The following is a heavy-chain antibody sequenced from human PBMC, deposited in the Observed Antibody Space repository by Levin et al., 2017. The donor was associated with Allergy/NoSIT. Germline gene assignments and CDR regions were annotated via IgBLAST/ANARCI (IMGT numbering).Heavy chain of an antibody. CDR2: ISSSGSTI. CDR1: GFTFSDYY. D-gene: IGHD2-2*01. J-gene: IGHJ6*02. Sequence: PGGSLRLSCAASGFTFSDYYMSWIRQAPGKGLEWVSYISSSGSTIYYADSVKGRFTISRDNAKNSLYLQMNSLRAEDTAVYYCRVPLGYCSSTSCPGAGQDWDVWGQGTTVTVSS. CDR3: RVPLGYCSSTSCPGAGQDWDV. V-gene: IGHV3-11*01.